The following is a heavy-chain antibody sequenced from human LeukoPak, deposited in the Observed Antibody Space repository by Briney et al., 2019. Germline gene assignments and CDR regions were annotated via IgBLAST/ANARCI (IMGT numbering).Heavy chain of an antibody. D-gene: IGHD6-19*01. V-gene: IGHV3-48*04. CDR1: GFTFSSYS. CDR2: ISSSSSTI. J-gene: IGHJ4*02. CDR3: ARSYSGWPFDY. Sequence: GGSLRLSCAASGFTFSSYSMNWVRQAPGKGLEWVSYISSSSSTIYYADSVKGRFTISRDNAKNSLYLQMNSLRAEDTAVYYCARSYSGWPFDYWGQGTLVTVSS.